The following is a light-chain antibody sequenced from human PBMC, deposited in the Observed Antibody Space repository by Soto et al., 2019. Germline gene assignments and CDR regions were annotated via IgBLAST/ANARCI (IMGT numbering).Light chain of an antibody. CDR2: DAY. J-gene: IGKJ5*01. Sequence: VLTQSPATLSVSPGDSATLSCRASQSVSSYLAWYQQKPGQAPRLLIYDAYNRATGIPARFSGSGSGTDFTLTISSLEPEDFAVYYCQQRSNWPPITCGQGTRLEIK. CDR3: QQRSNWPPIT. CDR1: QSVSSY. V-gene: IGKV3-11*01.